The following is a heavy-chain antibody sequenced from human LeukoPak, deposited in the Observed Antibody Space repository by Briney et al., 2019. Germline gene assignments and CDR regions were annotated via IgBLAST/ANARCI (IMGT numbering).Heavy chain of an antibody. V-gene: IGHV4-39*01. CDR3: ARLRDYYYNYMDV. CDR2: IYYSGST. CDR1: GGSISSSSYY. Sequence: SETLSLTCTVSGGSISSSSYYWGWIRQPPGKGLEWIGSIYYSGSTYYNPSLKSRVTISVDTSKIQIPLKLNSVTAADTAVYYCARLRDYYYNYMDVWGKGTTVTISS. J-gene: IGHJ6*03.